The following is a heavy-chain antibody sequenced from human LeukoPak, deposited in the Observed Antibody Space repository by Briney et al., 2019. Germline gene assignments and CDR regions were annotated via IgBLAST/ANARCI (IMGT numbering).Heavy chain of an antibody. CDR3: ARGVHYFDY. CDR1: GFTFSSSW. V-gene: IGHV3-7*01. Sequence: GGSLRLSCAATGFTFSSSWMSWVRQAPGKGLEWVANIKQDGSEKYYVDSVKGRFTISRDNAKNSLYLQMNSLRAEDTAVYYCARGVHYFDYGGQGTLATVSS. J-gene: IGHJ4*02. CDR2: IKQDGSEK.